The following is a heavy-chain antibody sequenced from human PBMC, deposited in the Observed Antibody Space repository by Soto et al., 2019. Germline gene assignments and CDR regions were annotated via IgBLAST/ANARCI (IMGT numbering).Heavy chain of an antibody. CDR3: AREGAPVYYDILTGYYSLDY. CDR2: IIPIFGTA. V-gene: IGHV1-69*13. CDR1: GGTFSSYA. J-gene: IGHJ4*02. Sequence: GASVKVSCKASGGTFSSYASSWVRQAPGQGLEWMGGIIPIFGTANYAQKFQGRVTITADESTSTAYMELSSLRSEDTAVYYCAREGAPVYYDILTGYYSLDYWGQGTLVTVSS. D-gene: IGHD3-9*01.